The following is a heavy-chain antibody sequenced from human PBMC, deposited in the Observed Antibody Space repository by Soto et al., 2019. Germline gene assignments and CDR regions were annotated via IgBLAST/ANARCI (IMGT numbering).Heavy chain of an antibody. CDR3: AKHGGPSYSYYMDV. V-gene: IGHV3-23*01. Sequence: GGSLRLSCAASGFTFRDYAMTWVRQAPGKGLEWVSTIRGSGDVTMYADFVQGRFAISRDNSKNKMYLQMNSLRDEDTAIYYCAKHGGPSYSYYMDVWGKGTTVTVSS. CDR1: GFTFRDYA. J-gene: IGHJ6*03. CDR2: IRGSGDVT. D-gene: IGHD3-3*01.